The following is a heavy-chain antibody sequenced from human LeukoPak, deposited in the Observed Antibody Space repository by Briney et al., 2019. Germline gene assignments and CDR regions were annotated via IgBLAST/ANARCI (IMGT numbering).Heavy chain of an antibody. D-gene: IGHD2-8*01. CDR2: IGGGPGNT. CDR3: ARDSVWGPQ. V-gene: IGHV3-23*01. J-gene: IGHJ4*02. CDR1: GFSFSSYA. Sequence: PGESLRLSCAASGFSFSSYAMSWVRQAPGKGLEWVSVIGGGPGNTYYTDSVKGRFTISRDNSKNTLYLQMNSLRAEDTAVYYCARDSVWGPQWGQGTLVTVSS.